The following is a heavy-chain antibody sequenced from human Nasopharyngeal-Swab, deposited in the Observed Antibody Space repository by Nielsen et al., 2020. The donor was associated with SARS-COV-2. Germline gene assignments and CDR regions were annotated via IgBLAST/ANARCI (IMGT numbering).Heavy chain of an antibody. CDR3: ARVPFYSSGWYGVDYFDY. CDR2: INSDGSTT. D-gene: IGHD6-19*01. Sequence: WIRQPPGKGLVWASRINSDGSTTMYADSVKGRFTISRDNAKDMLYLQMNSLRAEDTAVYYCARVPFYSSGWYGVDYFDYWGQGTLVTVSS. V-gene: IGHV3-74*03. J-gene: IGHJ4*02.